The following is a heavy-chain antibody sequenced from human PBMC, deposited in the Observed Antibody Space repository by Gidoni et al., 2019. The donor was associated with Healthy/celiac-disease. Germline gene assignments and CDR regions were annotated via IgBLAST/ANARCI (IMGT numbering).Heavy chain of an antibody. J-gene: IGHJ3*02. CDR1: GFTFSSYA. CDR3: ANGDGVITTGPAFDI. D-gene: IGHD3-22*01. V-gene: IGHV3-23*01. Sequence: EVQLLESGGGLVQPGGSLRLSCAASGFTFSSYAMSWVRQAPGMGLEWVSAISGSGGSTYYADSVKGRFTISRDNSKNTLYLQMNSLRAEDTAVYYCANGDGVITTGPAFDIWGQGTMVTVSS. CDR2: ISGSGGST.